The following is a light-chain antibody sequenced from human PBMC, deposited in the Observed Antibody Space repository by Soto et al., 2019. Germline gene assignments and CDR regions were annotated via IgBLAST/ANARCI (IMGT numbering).Light chain of an antibody. CDR1: QSVSSNY. J-gene: IGKJ4*01. Sequence: EIVLTQPPGTLSLSPGERVTLSCRASQSVSSNYLAWYQQKPGQPPRLLIYGASSSATGIPDRISSSGSGTDFTLTISSQEPEDFADYYWQQRSNCLTFGGGTKVDIK. CDR2: GAS. CDR3: QQRSNCLT. V-gene: IGKV3D-20*02.